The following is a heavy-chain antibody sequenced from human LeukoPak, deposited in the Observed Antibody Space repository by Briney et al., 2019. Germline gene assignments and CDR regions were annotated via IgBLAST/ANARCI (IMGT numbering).Heavy chain of an antibody. CDR3: ARGLGELPGY. V-gene: IGHV4-39*07. D-gene: IGHD3-16*01. CDR2: IYYSGST. J-gene: IGHJ4*02. CDR1: GGSISSSSYY. Sequence: SETLSLTCTVSGGSISSSSYYWGWIRQPPGKGLEWIGSIYYSGSTYYNPSLKSRVTISVHTSKNQFSLKLSSVTAADTAVYYCARGLGELPGYWGQGTLVTVSS.